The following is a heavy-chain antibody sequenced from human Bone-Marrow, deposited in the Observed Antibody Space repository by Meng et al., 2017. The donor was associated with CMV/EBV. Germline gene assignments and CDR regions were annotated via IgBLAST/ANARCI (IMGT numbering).Heavy chain of an antibody. V-gene: IGHV3-23*01. CDR3: ARESAYYDFWSGYYYYYGMDV. CDR2: ISGSGGST. Sequence: GESLKISCAASGFTFSSYAMSWVRQAPGKGLEWVSAISGSGGSTYYADSVKGRFTISRDNSKNTLYLQMNSLRAEDTAVYYCARESAYYDFWSGYYYYYGMDVWGQGTTVTVSS. CDR1: GFTFSSYA. J-gene: IGHJ6*02. D-gene: IGHD3-3*01.